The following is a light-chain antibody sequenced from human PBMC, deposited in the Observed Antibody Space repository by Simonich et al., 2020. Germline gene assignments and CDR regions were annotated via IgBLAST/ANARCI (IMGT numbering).Light chain of an antibody. CDR1: PSVLYSSNNKNY. V-gene: IGKV4-1*01. CDR2: WAS. Sequence: DIVMTQSPDSLAVSLGERATINLKSSPSVLYSSNNKNYLAWYQQKPGQPPKLLIYWASTRESGVPDRFSGSGSGTDFTLTISSLQAEDVAVYYCQQYYSTPYTFGQGTKLEIK. CDR3: QQYYSTPYT. J-gene: IGKJ2*01.